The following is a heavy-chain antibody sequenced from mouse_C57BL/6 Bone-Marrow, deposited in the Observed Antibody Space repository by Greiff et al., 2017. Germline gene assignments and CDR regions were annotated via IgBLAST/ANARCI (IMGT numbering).Heavy chain of an antibody. J-gene: IGHJ3*01. CDR3: ARGLTTVGATGCAY. D-gene: IGHD1-1*01. CDR1: GYTFTSYW. V-gene: IGHV1-7*01. CDR2: INPSRGST. Sequence: QVQLQQSGAELANPGASVKLSCKASGYTFTSYWMHWVKQRPGQGLEWVGYINPSRGSTKSHQKFKDKATLAADKSSSTAYMQLSSLAYEDSAVYYCARGLTTVGATGCAYGGPGTRVTVSA.